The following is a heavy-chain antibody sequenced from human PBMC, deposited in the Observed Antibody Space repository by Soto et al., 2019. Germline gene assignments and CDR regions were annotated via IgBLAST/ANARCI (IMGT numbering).Heavy chain of an antibody. CDR3: ASPSTENYDSDYYGMDV. Sequence: QVQLVQSGAEVKKPGSSVKVSCKASGGTFSSYAISWVRQAPGQGLEWMGGIIPIFGTANYAQKFQGRVTITADESTSTAYMELISLRSEDTAVYYCASPSTENYDSDYYGMDVWGQGTTVTVSS. J-gene: IGHJ6*02. V-gene: IGHV1-69*12. D-gene: IGHD3-22*01. CDR1: GGTFSSYA. CDR2: IIPIFGTA.